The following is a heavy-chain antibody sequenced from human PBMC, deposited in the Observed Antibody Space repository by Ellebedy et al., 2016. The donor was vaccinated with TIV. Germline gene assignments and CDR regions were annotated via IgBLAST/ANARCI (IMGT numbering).Heavy chain of an antibody. D-gene: IGHD6-19*01. J-gene: IGHJ4*02. CDR3: AKGIAVAGDYFDY. Sequence: GESLKISCAASGFTFSSYAMTWVRQAPGKGLEWVSGISGSGASTYYADSVKGRFTISRDNSKNTLYLQMNSLRAEDTAVYYCAKGIAVAGDYFDYWGQGTLVTVSS. CDR2: ISGSGAST. V-gene: IGHV3-23*01. CDR1: GFTFSSYA.